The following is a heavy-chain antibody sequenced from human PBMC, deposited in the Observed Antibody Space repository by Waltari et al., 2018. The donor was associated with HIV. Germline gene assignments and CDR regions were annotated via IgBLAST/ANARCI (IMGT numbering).Heavy chain of an antibody. D-gene: IGHD6-19*01. J-gene: IGHJ4*02. CDR3: ATLVSSGWYYFDY. V-gene: IGHV3-21*01. CDR2: ISSSSRYI. CDR1: GFTSSSFF. Sequence: EVQLVESGGGLVKPGGSLRLSCAASGFTSSSFFFFWFRQAPGKGLEWVSSISSSSRYIYYADSVKGRFTSSRDNAKNSLYLQMNSLRAEDTAVYYCATLVSSGWYYFDYWGQGTLVTVSS.